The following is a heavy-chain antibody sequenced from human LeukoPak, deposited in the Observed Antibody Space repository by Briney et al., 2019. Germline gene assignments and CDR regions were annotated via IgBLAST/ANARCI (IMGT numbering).Heavy chain of an antibody. CDR1: GGSFSGYY. D-gene: IGHD4-17*01. Sequence: SETLSLTCAVYGGSFSGYYWSWIRQPPGKGLEWIGEINHSGSTNYNPSLKSRVTISVDTSKNQFSLILSSVTAADTAVYYCARWAYGDYLDFWGQGTLVTVSS. J-gene: IGHJ4*02. V-gene: IGHV4-34*01. CDR2: INHSGST. CDR3: ARWAYGDYLDF.